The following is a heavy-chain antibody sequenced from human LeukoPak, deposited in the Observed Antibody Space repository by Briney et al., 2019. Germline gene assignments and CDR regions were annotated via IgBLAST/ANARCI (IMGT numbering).Heavy chain of an antibody. D-gene: IGHD3-10*01. CDR2: ISYDGSNK. V-gene: IGHV3-30*04. J-gene: IGHJ5*02. CDR3: ARSMVRGVMDWFDP. Sequence: GGSLRLSCAASGFTFSSYAMHWVRQAPGKGLEWVAVISYDGSNKYYADSVKGRFTIPRDNSKNTLYLQMNSLRAEDTAVYYCARSMVRGVMDWFDPWGQGTLVTVSS. CDR1: GFTFSSYA.